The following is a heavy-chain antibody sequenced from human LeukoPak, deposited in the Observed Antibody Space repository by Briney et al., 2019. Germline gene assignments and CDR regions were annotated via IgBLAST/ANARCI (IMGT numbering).Heavy chain of an antibody. CDR3: ARYCSGASWPEYCFDY. D-gene: IGHD2-15*01. V-gene: IGHV3-7*01. J-gene: IGHJ4*02. Sequence: GGSLRLSCAASGFTFSSYWMSWVRQAPEKGLEWVANIKEDGSPSYYVDSVKGRFTISRDNTKDSLYLQMNSLRADDTAVYYCARYCSGASWPEYCFDYWGQGTLVTVSS. CDR2: IKEDGSPS. CDR1: GFTFSSYW.